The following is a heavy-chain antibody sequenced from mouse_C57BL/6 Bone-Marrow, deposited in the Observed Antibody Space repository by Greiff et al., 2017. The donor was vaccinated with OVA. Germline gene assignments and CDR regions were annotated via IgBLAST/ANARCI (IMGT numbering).Heavy chain of an antibody. CDR2: ISSGSSTI. CDR3: ARSYFFAY. CDR1: GFTFSDYG. V-gene: IGHV5-17*01. D-gene: IGHD6-5*01. J-gene: IGHJ3*01. Sequence: EVKLMESGGGLVKPGGSLKLSCAASGFTFSDYGMHWVRQAPAKGLEWVAYISSGSSTIYYADTVKGRFTISRDNAKNTLFLQMTSLRSEDTAMYYCARSYFFAYWGQGTLVTVSA.